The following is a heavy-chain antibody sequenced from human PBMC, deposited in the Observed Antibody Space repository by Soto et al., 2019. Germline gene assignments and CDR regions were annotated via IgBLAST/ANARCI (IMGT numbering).Heavy chain of an antibody. Sequence: EVQLVESGGALVQPGGSLRLSCAASGFTFSGYWMTWVRQAPGKGLEWVANIDYVGSEKNYVDSVKGRFTISRDNTRNALYLQMNTLRAEDTAVYYCLSSGVAGSWGQGTLVTVSP. CDR1: GFTFSGYW. CDR3: LSSGVAGS. V-gene: IGHV3-7*05. CDR2: IDYVGSEK. D-gene: IGHD3-10*01. J-gene: IGHJ4*02.